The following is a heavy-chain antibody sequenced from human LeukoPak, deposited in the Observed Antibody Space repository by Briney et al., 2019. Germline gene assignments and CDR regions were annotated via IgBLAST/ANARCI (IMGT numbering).Heavy chain of an antibody. D-gene: IGHD6-13*01. Sequence: SQTLSLTCAISGDSVSSNSATWNWIRKSPSRGLVWLGRTYYRSKWYNEYAASVKSRITINPDTSKNQFSLHLNSVTPEDTAVYYCAGSHSSTWYPDCWGQGTLVTVSS. CDR3: AGSHSSTWYPDC. CDR2: TYYRSKWYN. CDR1: GDSVSSNSAT. V-gene: IGHV6-1*01. J-gene: IGHJ4*02.